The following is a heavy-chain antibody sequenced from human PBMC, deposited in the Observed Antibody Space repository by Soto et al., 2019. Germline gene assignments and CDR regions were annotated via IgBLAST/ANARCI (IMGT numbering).Heavy chain of an antibody. CDR2: LSWNSGSI. Sequence: EVQLVESGGGLVQPGRSLRLSCAASGFTFDDYAMHWVRQAPGKGLEWVSGLSWNSGSIGYADSVKGRFTISRDNAKNSLYLQMNSLRAEDTAFYYCAKDIALAVGAYFPYYYYGMDVWGQGTTVTVSS. CDR1: GFTFDDYA. V-gene: IGHV3-9*01. CDR3: AKDIALAVGAYFPYYYYGMDV. D-gene: IGHD1-26*01. J-gene: IGHJ6*02.